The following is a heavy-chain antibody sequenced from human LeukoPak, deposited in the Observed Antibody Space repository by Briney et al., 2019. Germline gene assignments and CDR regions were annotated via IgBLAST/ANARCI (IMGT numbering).Heavy chain of an antibody. D-gene: IGHD2-15*01. J-gene: IGHJ4*02. CDR2: ISGDGGST. CDR1: GFTFDDYA. V-gene: IGHV3-43*02. CDR3: AKDKEDYYFDY. Sequence: GGSLRLSCAASGFTFDDYAMLWVRHAPGKGLEGVSLISGDGGSTYYADSVKGLFTISRDNSKNSLYLQMNSLRTEDTALYYCAKDKEDYYFDYWGQGTLVTVSS.